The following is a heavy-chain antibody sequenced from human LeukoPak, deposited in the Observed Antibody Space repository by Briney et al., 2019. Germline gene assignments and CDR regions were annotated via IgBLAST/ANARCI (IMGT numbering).Heavy chain of an antibody. CDR2: INHSGST. V-gene: IGHV4-34*01. CDR3: ARTVKYSYGYSWFDY. Sequence: PSETLSLTCAVYGRFFSGYYWSWIRQPPGKGLEWIGEINHSGSTNYNPSLKSRVTISVDTSKNQFSLKLSSVTAADTAVYYCARTVKYSYGYSWFDYWGQGTLVTVSS. D-gene: IGHD5-18*01. CDR1: GRFFSGYY. J-gene: IGHJ4*02.